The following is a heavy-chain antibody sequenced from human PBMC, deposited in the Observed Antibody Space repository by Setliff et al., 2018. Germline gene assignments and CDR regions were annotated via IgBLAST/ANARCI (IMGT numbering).Heavy chain of an antibody. V-gene: IGHV4-31*01. Sequence: TLSLTCTVSGASINNSGHYWNWIRQHPEKGLEWIGYIYASGSTYYNPSLKSLVSISLDASKNQFSLNLSSVTAADTALYYCSRGSRQVPYTFDIWGPGTMVTVSS. D-gene: IGHD2-2*02. CDR1: GASINNSGHY. CDR3: SRGSRQVPYTFDI. CDR2: IYASGST. J-gene: IGHJ3*02.